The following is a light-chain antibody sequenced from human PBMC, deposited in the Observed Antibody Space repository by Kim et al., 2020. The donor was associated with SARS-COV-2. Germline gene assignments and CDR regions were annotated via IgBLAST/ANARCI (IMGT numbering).Light chain of an antibody. J-gene: IGKJ5*01. CDR2: KAS. V-gene: IGKV1-5*03. Sequence: DIQMTQSPSTLSASVGDRVTMTCRASQTITTSLAWYQQKPGKAPNFLIYKASNLERGVPGRFSRSGSGTEFTLTITSLQPDDFATYYCQQYDSSPITFGQGTRLEIK. CDR1: QTITTS. CDR3: QQYDSSPIT.